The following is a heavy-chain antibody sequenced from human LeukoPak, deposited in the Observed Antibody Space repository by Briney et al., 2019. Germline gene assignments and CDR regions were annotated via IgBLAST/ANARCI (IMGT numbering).Heavy chain of an antibody. V-gene: IGHV1-46*01. CDR1: GYTFTSYY. CDR2: INPSGDST. Sequence: ASVKVSCKASGYTFTSYYMHWVRQAPGQGLEWMGIINPSGDSTSYAQKFQGRVTMTRDTSTSTVYMEVSSLRSEDTAVYYCARDKSGNWYFDLWGRGSLVTVSS. J-gene: IGHJ2*01. CDR3: ARDKSGNWYFDL.